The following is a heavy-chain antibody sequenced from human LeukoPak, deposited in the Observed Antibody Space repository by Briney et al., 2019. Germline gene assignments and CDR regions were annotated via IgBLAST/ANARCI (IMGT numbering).Heavy chain of an antibody. V-gene: IGHV3-11*01. J-gene: IGHJ4*02. D-gene: IGHD3-10*01. Sequence: GGSLRLSCAAPGFTFSDYYMTWIRQSPAKGREWVSYISGGGTKYYADSVKGRFYISRDNANNSLYLQMNSLRGDDTAVYYCARATFGEWLLDYWGQGTLVTVSS. CDR2: ISGGGTK. CDR1: GFTFSDYY. CDR3: ARATFGEWLLDY.